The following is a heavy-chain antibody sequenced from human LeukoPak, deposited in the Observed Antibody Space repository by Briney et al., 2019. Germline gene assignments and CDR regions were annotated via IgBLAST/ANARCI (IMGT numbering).Heavy chain of an antibody. J-gene: IGHJ4*02. CDR1: GYSFNNYW. D-gene: IGHD3-3*01. CDR2: IYPGDSDT. V-gene: IGHV5-51*01. CDR3: ARASTIFGVLIIQYYFDF. Sequence: GESLKISCKGSGYSFNNYWIAWVRQMPGKGLEWMGIIYPGDSDTRYSPSFQGQVTISADKSISTAYLQWRSLKASDTAMYYCARASTIFGVLIIQYYFDFWGQGTLVTVSS.